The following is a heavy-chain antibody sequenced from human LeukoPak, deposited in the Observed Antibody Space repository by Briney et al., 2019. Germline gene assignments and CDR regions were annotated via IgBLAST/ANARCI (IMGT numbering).Heavy chain of an antibody. CDR2: ISGSGSDT. Sequence: GRSLRLSCAASGFTFSSYAMSWVRQAPGKGLEWVSGISGSGSDTYYADSVKGRFTISRDISKNTLHLQMNSLRAEDTAVYYCAKRGYYYDSRVFHGFDYWGQGTLVTVSS. CDR1: GFTFSSYA. J-gene: IGHJ4*02. V-gene: IGHV3-23*01. CDR3: AKRGYYYDSRVFHGFDY. D-gene: IGHD3-22*01.